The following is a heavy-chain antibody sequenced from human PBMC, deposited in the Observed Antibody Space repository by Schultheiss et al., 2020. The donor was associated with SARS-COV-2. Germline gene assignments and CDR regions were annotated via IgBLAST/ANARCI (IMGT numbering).Heavy chain of an antibody. CDR2: IYYSGST. J-gene: IGHJ3*02. CDR1: GGSISSYY. V-gene: IGHV4-59*12. Sequence: SETLSLTCTVSGGSISSYYWSWIRQPPGKGLEWIGYIYYSGSTNYNPSLKSRVTMSVDTSKNQFSLKLSSVTAADTAVYYCARGGNSGDAFDIWGQGTMVTVSS. D-gene: IGHD4-23*01. CDR3: ARGGNSGDAFDI.